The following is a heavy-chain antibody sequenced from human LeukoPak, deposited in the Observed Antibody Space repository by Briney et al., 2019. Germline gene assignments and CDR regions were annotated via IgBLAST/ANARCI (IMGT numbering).Heavy chain of an antibody. V-gene: IGHV3-74*01. CDR1: GFTFSSYW. CDR2: INSDGSST. D-gene: IGHD3-22*01. Sequence: GGSLRLSCAASGFTFSSYWMHWVRQAPGKGLVWVSRINSDGSSTSYADSVKGRFTISRDNAKNTLYLQMNSLRAEDTAVYYCARVSLYYSDSSGYAYWGQGTLVTVSS. J-gene: IGHJ4*02. CDR3: ARVSLYYSDSSGYAY.